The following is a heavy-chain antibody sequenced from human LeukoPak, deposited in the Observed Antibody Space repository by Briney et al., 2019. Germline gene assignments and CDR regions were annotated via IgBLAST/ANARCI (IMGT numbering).Heavy chain of an antibody. CDR3: ARRGGSGSYQAADWFDP. J-gene: IGHJ5*02. Sequence: GESLKISCKGSGYSFTSYRIGWVRQMPGKGLEWMGIIYPGDSDTRYSPSFQGQVTISADKSISTAYLQWSSLKASDTAMYYCARRGGSGSYQAADWFDPWGQGTLVTVSS. V-gene: IGHV5-51*01. CDR1: GYSFTSYR. CDR2: IYPGDSDT. D-gene: IGHD3-10*01.